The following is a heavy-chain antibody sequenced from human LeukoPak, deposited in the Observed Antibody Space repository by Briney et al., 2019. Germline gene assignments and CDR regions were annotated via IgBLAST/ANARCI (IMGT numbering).Heavy chain of an antibody. V-gene: IGHV4-4*07. Sequence: SETLSLTCDVSGASISGYWWSWIRQPAGKGLEWIGRMYTDGDTNYNPALKSRVTVSVDTSKNLFSLKLISVTAADTAVYYCAKDHMVRGVADYWGQGTLVTVSS. CDR3: AKDHMVRGVADY. CDR1: GASISGYW. J-gene: IGHJ4*02. CDR2: MYTDGDT. D-gene: IGHD3-10*01.